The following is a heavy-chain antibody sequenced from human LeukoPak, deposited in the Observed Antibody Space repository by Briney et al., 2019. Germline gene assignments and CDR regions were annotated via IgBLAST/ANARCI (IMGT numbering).Heavy chain of an antibody. CDR3: AREDYYDSSLDP. CDR1: GGSISSYY. V-gene: IGHV4-59*01. D-gene: IGHD3-22*01. Sequence: TTSETLSLTCTVSGGSISSYYWSWTRQPPGKGLEWIGYIYYSGSTNYNPSLKSRVTISVDTSKNQFSLKLSSVTAADTAVYYCAREDYYDSSLDPWGQGTLVTVYS. J-gene: IGHJ5*02. CDR2: IYYSGST.